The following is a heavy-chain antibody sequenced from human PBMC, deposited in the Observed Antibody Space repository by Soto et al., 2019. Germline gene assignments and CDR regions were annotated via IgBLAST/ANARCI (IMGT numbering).Heavy chain of an antibody. CDR1: GVTCSSYE. D-gene: IGHD2-2*01. V-gene: IGHV3-13*01. CDR2: IATTGDT. Sequence: GGSLRLSCAASGVTCSSYEIHCVRQTEGKGLEWVSTIATTGDTYYPGSVKGRFTISRENAKNSLYLQLNSLRAEDTAVYYCARERSCPTTSCYGDAFDVWGQGTMVTVSS. J-gene: IGHJ3*01. CDR3: ARERSCPTTSCYGDAFDV.